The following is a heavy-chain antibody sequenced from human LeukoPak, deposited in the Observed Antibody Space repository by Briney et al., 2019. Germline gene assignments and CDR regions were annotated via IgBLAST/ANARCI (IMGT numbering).Heavy chain of an antibody. J-gene: IGHJ4*02. Sequence: GASVKVSCKASGHTFTGYYMHWVRQAPGQGLEWMGWINPNSGGTNYAQTFQGRVTMTRDTSISTAYMELSRLRSDDTAVYYCARSEDFGLQIDYWGQGTLVTVSS. V-gene: IGHV1-2*02. CDR2: INPNSGGT. CDR3: ARSEDFGLQIDY. CDR1: GHTFTGYY. D-gene: IGHD3/OR15-3a*01.